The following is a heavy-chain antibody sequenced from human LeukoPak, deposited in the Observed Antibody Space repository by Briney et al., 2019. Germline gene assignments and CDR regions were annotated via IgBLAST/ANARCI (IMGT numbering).Heavy chain of an antibody. CDR3: ARPMGNYGGKLAIDI. CDR1: GNSFTSYW. Sequence: GESLKISCKAGGNSFTSYWIGWVRQMPGKGLEWMGIIYPGDSDTRYSPSFQGQVTISADKSISTAYLQWSSLKASDTAMYYHARPMGNYGGKLAIDIWGQGTMVTVSS. CDR2: IYPGDSDT. J-gene: IGHJ3*02. V-gene: IGHV5-51*01. D-gene: IGHD4-23*01.